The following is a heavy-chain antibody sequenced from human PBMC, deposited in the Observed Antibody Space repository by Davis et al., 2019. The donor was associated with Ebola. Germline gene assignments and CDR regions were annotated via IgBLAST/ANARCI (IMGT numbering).Heavy chain of an antibody. D-gene: IGHD6-13*01. J-gene: IGHJ4*02. V-gene: IGHV4-39*01. CDR3: ARGNTIAAAGTGYYFDY. Sequence: SETLSLTCTVSGGSISSSSYYWTWIRQPPGKGLEWIGEINHGGSTNYNPSLKSRVTMSVDTSKNQFSLKLSSVTAADTAVYFCARGNTIAAAGTGYYFDYWGQGTLVTVSP. CDR2: INHGGST. CDR1: GGSISSSSYY.